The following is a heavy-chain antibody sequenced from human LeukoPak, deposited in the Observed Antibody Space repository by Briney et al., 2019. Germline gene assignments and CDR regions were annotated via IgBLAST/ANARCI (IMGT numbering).Heavy chain of an antibody. CDR2: MNPNRGAT. CDR1: GYIFTDYY. D-gene: IGHD1-7*01. Sequence: ASVKVSCKASGYIFTDYYIHWVRQAPGQGLEWMGWMNPNRGATNYAPQFEGMVTMTRDTSISTAYMVLSRLTSDDTAVYYGARKVELLDALDIWGQGTMVTVSS. V-gene: IGHV1-2*02. CDR3: ARKVELLDALDI. J-gene: IGHJ3*02.